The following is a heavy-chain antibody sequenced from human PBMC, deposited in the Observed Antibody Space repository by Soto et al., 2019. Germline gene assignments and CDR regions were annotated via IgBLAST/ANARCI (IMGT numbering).Heavy chain of an antibody. CDR3: VRRVSGNYDY. D-gene: IGHD1-7*01. J-gene: IGHJ4*02. CDR2: ISSNGGTT. V-gene: IGHV3-64*01. CDR1: GFTFSSYD. Sequence: EVQLAESGGGMVQPGGSLRLSCVASGFTFSSYDMHWVRQAPGKGLEYVSSISSNGGTTYYGNSVKGIFTISRDNSKNTLYLQMGSLRAEDMAVYYFVRRVSGNYDYWCQGTLVTVSS.